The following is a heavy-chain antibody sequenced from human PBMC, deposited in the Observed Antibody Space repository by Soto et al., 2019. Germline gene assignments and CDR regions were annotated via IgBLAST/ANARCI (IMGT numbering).Heavy chain of an antibody. CDR1: GFTFSSYS. V-gene: IGHV3-21*01. D-gene: IGHD6-13*01. CDR2: ISSSSSYI. CDR3: ARVHSSWYEIDY. Sequence: GGSLRLSCAASGFTFSSYSMNWVRQAPGKGLEWVSSISSSSSYIYYADSVKGRFTISRDNAKNSLYLQMNSLRAEDTAVYYCARVHSSWYEIDYWGQGTLVTVSS. J-gene: IGHJ4*02.